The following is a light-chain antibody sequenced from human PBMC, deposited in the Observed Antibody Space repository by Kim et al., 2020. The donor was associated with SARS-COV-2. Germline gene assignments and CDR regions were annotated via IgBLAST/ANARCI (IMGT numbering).Light chain of an antibody. CDR2: GAS. J-gene: IGKJ1*01. CDR3: HQYNNWPPT. V-gene: IGKV3-15*01. Sequence: VSPGERATLSCRASQSVSSNLAWYQQKPGQAPRLLIYGASTRATGIPARFSGSGSETEFTLTISSLQSEDFALYYCHQYNNWPPTFGQGTKVDIK. CDR1: QSVSSN.